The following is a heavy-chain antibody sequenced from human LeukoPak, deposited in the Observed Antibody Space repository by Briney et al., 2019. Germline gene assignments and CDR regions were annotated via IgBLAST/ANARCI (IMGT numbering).Heavy chain of an antibody. Sequence: ASVRVSCKASGYTFTSNYIHWVRQAPGQGLEWMGMIYPRDGSTSYAQKFQGRVTVTRDTSTSTVHMEPSGLRSEDTAVYYCARDQEGFDYWGQGTLVTVSS. V-gene: IGHV1-46*01. CDR1: GYTFTSNY. J-gene: IGHJ4*02. CDR2: IYPRDGST. CDR3: ARDQEGFDY.